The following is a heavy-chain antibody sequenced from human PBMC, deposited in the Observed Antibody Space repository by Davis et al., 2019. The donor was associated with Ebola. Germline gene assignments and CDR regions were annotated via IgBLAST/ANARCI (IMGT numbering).Heavy chain of an antibody. D-gene: IGHD3-10*01. CDR2: ISPHNDNT. J-gene: IGHJ4*02. V-gene: IGHV1-18*01. CDR3: ARVRSWFGEFADFDY. CDR1: GYTFSDYG. Sequence: ASVKVSCKASGYTFSDYGISWVRQAPGQGLEWLGWISPHNDNTDYAQNFQGRVTMATDRSTNTAYMELRSLRIDDTAVYYCARVRSWFGEFADFDYWGQGTLVTVSS.